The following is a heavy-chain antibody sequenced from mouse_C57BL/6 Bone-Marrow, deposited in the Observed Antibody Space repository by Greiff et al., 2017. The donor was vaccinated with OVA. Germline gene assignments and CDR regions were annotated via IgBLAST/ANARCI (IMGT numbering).Heavy chain of an antibody. J-gene: IGHJ1*03. CDR2: ILPSIGRT. CDR1: DSEVFPIAY. CDR3: ARDYYGYPLWYFDV. Sequence: QVQLKESGSELRSPGSSVKLSCKDFDSEVFPIAYMSWVRQKPGHGFEWIGGILPSIGRTIYGEKFEDKATLDADTLSNTAYLELNSLTSEDSAIYYCARDYYGYPLWYFDVWGTGTTVTVSS. V-gene: IGHV15-2*01. D-gene: IGHD2-2*01.